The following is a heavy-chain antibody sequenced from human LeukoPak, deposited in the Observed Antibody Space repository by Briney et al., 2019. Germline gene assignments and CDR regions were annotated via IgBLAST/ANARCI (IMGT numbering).Heavy chain of an antibody. Sequence: PRASVKVYCKASGYTFTSYYIHWVRQAPGQGLEWMGIINPSGGSTTYAQKFQGRVTMARDMSTRTLYMELSSLRSEDTAFYYCARVGDYSPRGWFDPWGQGTLVTVSS. J-gene: IGHJ5*02. CDR3: ARVGDYSPRGWFDP. D-gene: IGHD4-11*01. CDR2: INPSGGST. V-gene: IGHV1-46*01. CDR1: GYTFTSYY.